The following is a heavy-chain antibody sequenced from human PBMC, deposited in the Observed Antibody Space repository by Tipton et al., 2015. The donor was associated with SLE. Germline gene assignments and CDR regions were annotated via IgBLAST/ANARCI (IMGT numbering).Heavy chain of an antibody. V-gene: IGHV4-59*01. CDR3: AISSSYDSSGYYEPASGVDI. CDR2: IYYSGST. D-gene: IGHD3-22*01. Sequence: TLSLTCTVSGGSISSYYWSWIRQPPGKGLEWIGYIYYSGSTNYNPSLKSRVTISVDTSKNQFSLKLSSVTAADTAVYYCAISSSYDSSGYYEPASGVDIWGQGTMVPVSS. CDR1: GGSISSYY. J-gene: IGHJ3*02.